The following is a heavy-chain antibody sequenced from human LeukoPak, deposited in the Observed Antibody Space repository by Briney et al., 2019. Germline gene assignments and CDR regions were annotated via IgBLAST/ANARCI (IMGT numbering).Heavy chain of an antibody. CDR3: ARDLLYCGGDCYSGDYYYYGMDV. Sequence: SETLSLTCTVSGGSISSYYWSWIRQPPGKGLEWIGYIYYSGSTNYNPSLKSRVTISVDTSKNQFSLRLSSVTAADTAVYYCARDLLYCGGDCYSGDYYYYGMDVWGQGTTVTVSS. D-gene: IGHD2-21*02. J-gene: IGHJ6*02. CDR1: GGSISSYY. V-gene: IGHV4-59*01. CDR2: IYYSGST.